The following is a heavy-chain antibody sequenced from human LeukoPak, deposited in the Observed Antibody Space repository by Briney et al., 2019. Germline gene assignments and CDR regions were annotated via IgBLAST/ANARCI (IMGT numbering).Heavy chain of an antibody. CDR3: ARSEDRPTTFDY. CDR2: IYTSGST. CDR1: GGSISSYY. V-gene: IGHV4-4*07. J-gene: IGHJ4*02. Sequence: SETLSLTCTVSGGSISSYYWSWIRQPAGKGLEWIGRIYTSGSTNYNPSLKSRVTMSVDTSKNQFSLKLSSVTAADTVVYYCARSEDRPTTFDYWGQGTLVTVSS. D-gene: IGHD1-26*01.